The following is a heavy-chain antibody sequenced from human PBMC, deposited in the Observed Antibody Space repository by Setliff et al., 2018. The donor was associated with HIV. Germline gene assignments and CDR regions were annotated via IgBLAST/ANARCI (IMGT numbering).Heavy chain of an antibody. CDR1: GYSFTSYW. CDR2: ISSYNGNT. D-gene: IGHD5-12*01. J-gene: IGHJ4*02. V-gene: IGHV1-18*04. Sequence: GESLKISCKGSGYSFTSYWIGWVRQAPGQGLEWMGWISSYNGNTNYAQKLQGRVTMTTDTSTSTAYMELRSLRSDDTAVYYCAIDVIGGWLRPMPDFWGPGTLVTVPQ. CDR3: AIDVIGGWLRPMPDF.